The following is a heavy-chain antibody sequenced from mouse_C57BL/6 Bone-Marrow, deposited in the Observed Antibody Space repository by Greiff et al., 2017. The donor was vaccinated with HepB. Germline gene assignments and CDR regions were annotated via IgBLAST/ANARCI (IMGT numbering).Heavy chain of an antibody. V-gene: IGHV1-55*01. Sequence: VQLQQPGAELVKPGASVKMSCKASGYTFTSYWITWVTQRPGQGLEWIGDIYPGSGSINYNEKFKSKATLTVDTSSSTAYMQLSSLTSEDSAVYYSARRDGYWAWFADWGKGTLVTVSA. J-gene: IGHJ3*01. D-gene: IGHD2-3*01. CDR2: IYPGSGSI. CDR3: ARRDGYWAWFAD. CDR1: GYTFTSYW.